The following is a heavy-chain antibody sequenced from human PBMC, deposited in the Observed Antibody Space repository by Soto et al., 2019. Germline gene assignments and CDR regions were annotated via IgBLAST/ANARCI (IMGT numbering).Heavy chain of an antibody. V-gene: IGHV6-1*01. J-gene: IGHJ3*02. CDR1: GDSVSSNSAA. D-gene: IGHD1-26*01. CDR3: ARVSGGRYLRSYDAFDI. Sequence: SQTLSLTCAISGDSVSSNSAAWNWIRQSPSRGLEWLGRTYYRSKWYNDYAVSVKSRITINPDTSKNQFSLQLNSVTPEDTAVHYCARVSGGRYLRSYDAFDIWGQVTMVTVSS. CDR2: TYYRSKWYN.